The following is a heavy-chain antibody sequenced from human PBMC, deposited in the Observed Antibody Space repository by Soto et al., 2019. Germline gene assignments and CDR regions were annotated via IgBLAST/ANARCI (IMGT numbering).Heavy chain of an antibody. Sequence: QVQLVQSGAEVKKPGSSVKVSCKASGGTFSTYGMNWVRLAPGQGLEWMGGIIPKFGTTNYEQKFQGRVTITADESTNTAYMELNYLRSDDTAVYFCARELDPYYGGNSLSLDYWGQGTLVTVSS. CDR2: IIPKFGTT. CDR1: GGTFSTYG. V-gene: IGHV1-69*13. J-gene: IGHJ4*02. D-gene: IGHD4-17*01. CDR3: ARELDPYYGGNSLSLDY.